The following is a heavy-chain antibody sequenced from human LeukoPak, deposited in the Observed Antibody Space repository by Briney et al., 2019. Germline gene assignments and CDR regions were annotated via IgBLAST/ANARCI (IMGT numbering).Heavy chain of an antibody. V-gene: IGHV3-48*03. CDR2: ISGSGRTI. J-gene: IGHJ5*01. CDR3: ARGVYGRFDS. CDR1: GFSFDAYE. D-gene: IGHD2/OR15-2a*01. Sequence: GGSLRLSCAASGFSFDAYEINWVRQAPGKGLEWGSYISGSGRTIYYADSVKGRFTISGDNAKNSVCLQMNRLRAEDTAVYYCARGVYGRFDSWGQGTLVTVSS.